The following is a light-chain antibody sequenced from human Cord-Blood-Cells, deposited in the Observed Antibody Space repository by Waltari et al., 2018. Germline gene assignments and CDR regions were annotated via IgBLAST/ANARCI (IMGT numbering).Light chain of an antibody. CDR3: CSYAGSRV. CDR1: SSDVGGYKY. J-gene: IGLJ3*02. V-gene: IGLV2-11*01. CDR2: DVS. Sequence: QSALTQPRSVSGSPGQSVTISCTGTSSDVGGYKYVSWYQQHPGKAPKLMIYDVSKRPSGVPDRFSGSKSGNTASLTISGLQAEDEADYYCCSYAGSRVFGGGTKLTVL.